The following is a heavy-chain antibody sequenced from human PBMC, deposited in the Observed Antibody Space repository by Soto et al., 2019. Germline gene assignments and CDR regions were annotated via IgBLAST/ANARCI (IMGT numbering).Heavy chain of an antibody. CDR3: ASRKYDFWSGFYLDY. D-gene: IGHD3-3*01. J-gene: IGHJ4*02. Sequence: SETLSLTCTVSGVSISSGGYYWSWIRQHPGKGLEWIGYIYYSGSTYYNPSLKSRVTISVDTSKNQFSLKLSSVTAADTAVYYCASRKYDFWSGFYLDYWGQGTLVTVSS. CDR1: GVSISSGGYY. V-gene: IGHV4-31*03. CDR2: IYYSGST.